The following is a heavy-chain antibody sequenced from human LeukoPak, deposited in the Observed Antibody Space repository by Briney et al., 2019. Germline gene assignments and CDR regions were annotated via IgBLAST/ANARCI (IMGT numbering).Heavy chain of an antibody. D-gene: IGHD3-3*01. CDR1: GGSLSSGSYY. CDR3: ARAPSTIFGVISLDYFDY. J-gene: IGHJ4*02. Sequence: SETLSLTCTVSGGSLSSGSYYWSWIPQPAGQGLEWIGRKYTSGSTNYNPSRKSRVTISVDTSKNQFSLKLSSVTAADTAVYYCARAPSTIFGVISLDYFDYWGQGTLVTVSS. CDR2: KYTSGST. V-gene: IGHV4-61*02.